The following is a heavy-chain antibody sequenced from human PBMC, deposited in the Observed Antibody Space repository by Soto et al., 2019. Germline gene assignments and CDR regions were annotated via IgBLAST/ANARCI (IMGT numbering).Heavy chain of an antibody. CDR1: FGSIDGGAFS. CDR2: VPQSETD. CDR3: ARIHWAQSSLDY. Sequence: TLSLTFAFSFGSIDGGAFSLSWIRQPPGKGLEWIGYVPQSETDYSIQSLNGRLTLSVNSSQTQFTLRLTSVTAADSAFYFCARIHWAQSSLDYWG. D-gene: IGHD6-19*01. J-gene: IGHJ4*01. V-gene: IGHV4-30-2*01.